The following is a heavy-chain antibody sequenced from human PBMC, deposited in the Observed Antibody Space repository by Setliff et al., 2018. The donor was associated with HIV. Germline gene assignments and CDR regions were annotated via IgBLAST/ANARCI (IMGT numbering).Heavy chain of an antibody. J-gene: IGHJ3*02. CDR1: GFTFSTYA. Sequence: PGGSLRLSCAASGFTFSTYAMGWVRQAPGKGLEWVSAITSSGGSTYYADSVKARFTISRDNSKNTLYLQMNSLRAEDTAVYYCATSLPPGISYVYDAFDIWGQGTMVTVSS. D-gene: IGHD3-16*01. CDR2: ITSSGGST. CDR3: ATSLPPGISYVYDAFDI. V-gene: IGHV3-23*01.